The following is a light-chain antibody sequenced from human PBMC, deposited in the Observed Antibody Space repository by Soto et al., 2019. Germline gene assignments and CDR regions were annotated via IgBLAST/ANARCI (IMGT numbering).Light chain of an antibody. CDR3: QQSYSTSIT. J-gene: IGKJ5*01. CDR2: AAS. CDR1: QSISSY. Sequence: DIQMTQSPSSLSASVGDRVTITCRASQSISSYLNWYQQKPGKAPKFLIYAASNLQSGVPSRFSGSGSGTDFTLTISSLQPEDFATCYCQQSYSTSITFGQGTRLEIK. V-gene: IGKV1-39*01.